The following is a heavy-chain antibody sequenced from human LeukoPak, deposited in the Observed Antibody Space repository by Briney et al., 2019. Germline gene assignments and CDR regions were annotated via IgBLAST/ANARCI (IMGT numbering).Heavy chain of an antibody. CDR3: ARRGAYQLPPDYYYYTDV. CDR2: ISSSGSTI. V-gene: IGHV3-11*04. D-gene: IGHD2-2*01. Sequence: GGSLRLSCAASGFTFSDYYMSWIRQAPGKGLEWVSYISSSGSTIYYADSVKGRFTISRDNAKNSLYLQMNSLRAEDTAVYYCARRGAYQLPPDYYYYTDVWAKGPRSPSP. J-gene: IGHJ6*03. CDR1: GFTFSDYY.